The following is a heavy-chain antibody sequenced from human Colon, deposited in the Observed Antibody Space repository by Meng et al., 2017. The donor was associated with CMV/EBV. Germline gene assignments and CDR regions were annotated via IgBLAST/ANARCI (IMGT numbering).Heavy chain of an antibody. V-gene: IGHV1-18*01. D-gene: IGHD3-3*01. J-gene: IGHJ6*02. CDR3: ARGSSSTMFGDYYYGMDV. CDR2: ISAYNGKT. Sequence: ASVKVSCKASNYTFTNYGIAWVRQAPGQGLEWMGWISAYNGKTKYEEKLQDRVTKTTDTSTSTAYMELSNLRSGDTAVYYCARGSSSTMFGDYYYGMDVWGQGTTVTVSS. CDR1: NYTFTNYG.